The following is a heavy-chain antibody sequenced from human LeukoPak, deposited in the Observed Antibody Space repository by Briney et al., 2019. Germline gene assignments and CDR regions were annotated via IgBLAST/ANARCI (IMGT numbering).Heavy chain of an antibody. Sequence: GGSLRLSCAASGFTFSSYGMHWVRQAPGKGLEWVAFTRYDGSNKYYADSVKGRFTISRDNAKNSLYLQMNSLRPEDMALYYCAKGPTYSSSSLFDYWGQGILVAVSS. D-gene: IGHD6-6*01. J-gene: IGHJ4*02. CDR1: GFTFSSYG. CDR3: AKGPTYSSSSLFDY. CDR2: TRYDGSNK. V-gene: IGHV3-30*02.